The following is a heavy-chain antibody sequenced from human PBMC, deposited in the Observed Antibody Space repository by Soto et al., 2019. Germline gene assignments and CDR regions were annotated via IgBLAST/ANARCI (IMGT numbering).Heavy chain of an antibody. CDR3: ARDRDPGQWLTTNYFDY. CDR1: GFPFSNYG. J-gene: IGHJ4*02. Sequence: QVQLVESGGGVVQPGGSLRLSCAACGFPFSNYGMHWVRQAPGKGLEWVAVIWYHGSNKYYADSVKGRFTISRDNSKNTLYLQMNSLRAEDTAVYYCARDRDPGQWLTTNYFDYWGQGPLVTVSS. V-gene: IGHV3-33*01. D-gene: IGHD6-19*01. CDR2: IWYHGSNK.